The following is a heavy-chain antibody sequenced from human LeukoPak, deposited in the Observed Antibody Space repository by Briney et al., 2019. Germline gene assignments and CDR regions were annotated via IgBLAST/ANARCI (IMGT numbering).Heavy chain of an antibody. CDR3: ARGLGELLYSDAFDI. Sequence: ASVTVSCKASGYTFTSYDINWVRQATGQGRERMGWMNPNSGNTGYAQKFQGRVTMTRNTSISTAYMELSSLRSEDTAVYYCARGLGELLYSDAFDIWGQGTMVTVSS. J-gene: IGHJ3*02. CDR2: MNPNSGNT. CDR1: GYTFTSYD. D-gene: IGHD1-26*01. V-gene: IGHV1-8*01.